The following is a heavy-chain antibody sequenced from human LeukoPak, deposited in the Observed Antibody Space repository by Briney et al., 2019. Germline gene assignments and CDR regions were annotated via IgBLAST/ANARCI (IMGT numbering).Heavy chain of an antibody. CDR1: GGSVSSGSYY. D-gene: IGHD3-22*01. V-gene: IGHV4-61*01. CDR3: ARRSSGYYPRGFDY. J-gene: IGHJ4*02. Sequence: SETLSLTCTVSGGSVSSGSYYWRWIRQPPGKGLEWIGYIYYSGSTNYNPSLKSRVTISVDTSKNQFSLKLISVTAADTAVYYCARRSSGYYPRGFDYWGQGTLVTVSS. CDR2: IYYSGST.